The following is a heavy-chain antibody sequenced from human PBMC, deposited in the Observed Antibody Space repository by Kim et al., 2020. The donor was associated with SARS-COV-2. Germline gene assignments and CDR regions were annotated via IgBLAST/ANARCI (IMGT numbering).Heavy chain of an antibody. D-gene: IGHD2-15*01. V-gene: IGHV3-43*02. CDR3: AKIRVSGYCSGGSCYSEGDLGDHDAFDI. CDR2: ISGDGGST. J-gene: IGHJ3*02. Sequence: GGSLRLSCAASGFTFDDYAMHWVRQAPGKGLEWVSLISGDGGSTYYADSVKGRFTISRDNSKNSLYLQMNSLRTEDTALYYCAKIRVSGYCSGGSCYSEGDLGDHDAFDIWGQGTMVTVSS. CDR1: GFTFDDYA.